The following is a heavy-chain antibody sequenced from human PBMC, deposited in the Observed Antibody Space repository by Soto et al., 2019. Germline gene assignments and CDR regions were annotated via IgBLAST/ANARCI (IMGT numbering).Heavy chain of an antibody. D-gene: IGHD3-22*01. J-gene: IGHJ4*02. CDR1: GFTFSSYE. Sequence: EVQLVESGGGLVQPGGSLRLSCAASGFTFSSYERNWVRQAPGKGLEWVSYISSSGSTIYYADSVKGRFTISRDNAKNSLYLQMNSLRAEDTAVYYCARDGDYYDSSGYPLFDYWGQGTLVTVSS. CDR2: ISSSGSTI. CDR3: ARDGDYYDSSGYPLFDY. V-gene: IGHV3-48*03.